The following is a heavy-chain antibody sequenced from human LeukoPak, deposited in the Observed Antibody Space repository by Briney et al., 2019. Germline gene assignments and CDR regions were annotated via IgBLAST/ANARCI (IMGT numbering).Heavy chain of an antibody. D-gene: IGHD2-21*01. CDR1: GYTFTGYY. CDR2: INPNSGGT. Sequence: GASVKVSCKASGYTFTGYYMHWVRQAPGQGLEWMGWINPNSGGTSYAQKFQGRVTMTRDTSISTAYMELSRLRSDDTAVYYCARDIPQNGYYMDVWGKGTTVTISS. CDR3: ARDIPQNGYYMDV. J-gene: IGHJ6*03. V-gene: IGHV1-2*02.